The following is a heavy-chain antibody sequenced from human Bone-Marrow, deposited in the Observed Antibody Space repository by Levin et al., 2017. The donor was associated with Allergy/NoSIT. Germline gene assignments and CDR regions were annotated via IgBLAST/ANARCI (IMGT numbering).Heavy chain of an antibody. D-gene: IGHD1-1*01. J-gene: IGHJ4*02. CDR2: VYYSGST. CDR3: ASQEYNIPWTLFYLDY. Sequence: SETLSLTCIVSGGSISNSNYYWGWIRQPPGKGLEWIGSVYYSGSTFKNPSLRGRVTISVDTSKNQFSLELNFATDEDTAVYYCASQEYNIPWTLFYLDYWGQGILVTVSS. CDR1: GGSISNSNYY. V-gene: IGHV4-39*01.